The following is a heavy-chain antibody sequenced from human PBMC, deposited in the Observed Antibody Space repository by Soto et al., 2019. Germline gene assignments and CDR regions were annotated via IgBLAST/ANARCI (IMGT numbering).Heavy chain of an antibody. V-gene: IGHV1-18*01. CDR1: GYIFVNYG. CDR2: ISPYTDNT. J-gene: IGHJ6*04. Sequence: QVQLVQSGDEVKKPGASVKVSCKASGYIFVNYGIAWVRQAPGQGLEWMGWISPYTDNTHSASKVQGRLTMTTDTSTSTAYMDLGSLTSDDTAVYYCVMVDNYVTPTPQDVWGKGTTVTVSS. CDR3: VMVDNYVTPTPQDV. D-gene: IGHD3-16*01.